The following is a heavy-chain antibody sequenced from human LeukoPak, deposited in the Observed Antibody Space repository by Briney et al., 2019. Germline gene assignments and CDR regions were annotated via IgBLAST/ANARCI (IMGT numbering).Heavy chain of an antibody. J-gene: IGHJ6*02. CDR1: GGTFSSYA. D-gene: IGHD6-13*01. V-gene: IGHV1-69*04. CDR3: ARYWAAAGSNGYYYYGMDV. Sequence: ASVKVSCKASGGTFSSYAISWVRQAPGQGLEWMGRIIPILGIANYAQKFQGRVTITADKSTSTAYMELSSLRSEDTAVYYCARYWAAAGSNGYYYYGMDVWGQRTPVTVSS. CDR2: IIPILGIA.